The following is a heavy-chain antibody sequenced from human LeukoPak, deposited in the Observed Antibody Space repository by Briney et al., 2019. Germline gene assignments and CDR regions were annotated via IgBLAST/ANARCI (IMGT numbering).Heavy chain of an antibody. J-gene: IGHJ6*02. CDR2: ISYDGSNK. CDR1: GFSFSDYG. Sequence: GGSLRLSCAASGFSFSDYGMHWVRQAPGKGLEWVAVISYDGSNKYYADSVKGRFTISRDNSKNTLYLQMNSLRAEDTAVYYCAVLGGMDVWGQGTTVTVSS. V-gene: IGHV3-30*03. CDR3: AVLGGMDV.